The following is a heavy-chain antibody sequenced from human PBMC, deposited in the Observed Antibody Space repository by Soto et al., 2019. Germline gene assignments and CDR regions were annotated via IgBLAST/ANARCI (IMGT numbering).Heavy chain of an antibody. Sequence: QVQLVQSGAEVKKPGASVKVSCKASGYAFTSYGISWVRQAPGQGLEWMGWISAYNGNTNYAQKLQGRVTMTTDTSTSTAYMELRSLRSDDTAVYYCARDHPRGYSYGSYYYGMDVWGQGTTVTVSS. CDR3: ARDHPRGYSYGSYYYGMDV. CDR1: GYAFTSYG. CDR2: ISAYNGNT. J-gene: IGHJ6*02. V-gene: IGHV1-18*04. D-gene: IGHD5-18*01.